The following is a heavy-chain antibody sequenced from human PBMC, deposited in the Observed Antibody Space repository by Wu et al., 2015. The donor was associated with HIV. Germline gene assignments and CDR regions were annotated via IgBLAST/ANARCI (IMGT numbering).Heavy chain of an antibody. J-gene: IGHJ4*02. CDR3: AREAIIAAAGIFDY. CDR2: IIPIFGTA. D-gene: IGHD6-13*01. V-gene: IGHV1-69*18. CDR1: GYTFTGHF. Sequence: VQLVQSGAEVNKPGASVKVSCKASGYTFTGHFMHWVRQAPGQGLEWMGRIIPIFGTANYAQKFQGRVTITADESTSTAYMELSSLRSEDTAVYYCAREAIIAAAGIFDYWGQGTLVTVSS.